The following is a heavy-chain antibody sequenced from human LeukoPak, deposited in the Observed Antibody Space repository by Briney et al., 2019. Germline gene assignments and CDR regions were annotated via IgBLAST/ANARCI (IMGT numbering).Heavy chain of an antibody. D-gene: IGHD3-3*01. Sequence: PGGSLRLSCAASGFTFSGRWMSWVRQAPGKGLEWVANIKPDGSEKYYVDSVKGRFTISRDNAKNSLYLQMNSLRAEDTAVYYCARLREIPVFGVVTKSTSYFDYWGQGTLVTVSS. CDR2: IKPDGSEK. V-gene: IGHV3-7*01. CDR1: GFTFSGRW. J-gene: IGHJ4*02. CDR3: ARLREIPVFGVVTKSTSYFDY.